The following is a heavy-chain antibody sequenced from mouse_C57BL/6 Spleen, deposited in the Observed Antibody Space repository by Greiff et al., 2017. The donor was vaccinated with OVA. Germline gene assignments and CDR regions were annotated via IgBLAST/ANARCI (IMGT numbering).Heavy chain of an antibody. CDR2: IDPNSGGT. CDR3: ARCLYYGSSLDYFDY. V-gene: IGHV1-72*01. CDR1: GYTFTSYW. Sequence: QVQLQQPGAELVKPGASVKLSCKASGYTFTSYWMHWVKQRPGRGLEWIGRIDPNSGGTKYNEKFKSKATLTVDKPSSTAYMQSSSLSSEDSAVYYGARCLYYGSSLDYFDYWGQGTTLTVSS. D-gene: IGHD1-1*01. J-gene: IGHJ2*01.